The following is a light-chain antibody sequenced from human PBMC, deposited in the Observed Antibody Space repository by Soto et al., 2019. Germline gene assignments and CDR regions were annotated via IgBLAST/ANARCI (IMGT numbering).Light chain of an antibody. CDR2: TNN. Sequence: QAVVTQPPSASGTPGQGVTISFSGSNSNIGTNTVNWYQQLPGTAPKALIHTNNQRPSGVPDRFSGSKSGTSASLAISGLQSEDEAHYYCAAWDDSLTALVFGGGTKLTVL. CDR1: NSNIGTNT. V-gene: IGLV1-44*01. J-gene: IGLJ2*01. CDR3: AAWDDSLTALV.